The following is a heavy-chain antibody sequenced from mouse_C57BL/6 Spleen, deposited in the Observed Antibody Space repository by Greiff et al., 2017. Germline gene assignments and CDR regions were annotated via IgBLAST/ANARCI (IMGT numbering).Heavy chain of an antibody. CDR2: LNPSSGYT. J-gene: IGHJ4*01. CDR1: GYTFTSYW. CDR3: ARGIYFGYDRAYAMDY. V-gene: IGHV1-7*01. D-gene: IGHD2-2*01. Sequence: VQLQQSGAELAKPGASVKLSCKASGYTFTSYWMHWVKQRPGQGLEWIGYLNPSSGYTKYNQKFKDKATLTADKSSSTAYMQLSSLTYEDSAVYYFARGIYFGYDRAYAMDYWGQGTSVTVSS.